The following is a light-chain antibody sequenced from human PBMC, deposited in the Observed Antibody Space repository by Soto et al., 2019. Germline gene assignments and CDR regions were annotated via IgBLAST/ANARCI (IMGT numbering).Light chain of an antibody. CDR1: QSVSSSY. Sequence: ELLLTQSPGTRSLSPGERATLSCRASQSVSSSYLACYQQKPGQAPRLLIYGASSRATGIPDRFSGSGSGTDFTLTISRLEPEDFAVYYCQQYGSSPLTFGPGTKVDIK. V-gene: IGKV3-20*01. CDR2: GAS. CDR3: QQYGSSPLT. J-gene: IGKJ3*01.